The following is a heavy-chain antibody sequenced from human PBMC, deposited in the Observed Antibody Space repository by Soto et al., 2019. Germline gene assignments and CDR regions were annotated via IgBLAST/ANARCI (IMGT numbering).Heavy chain of an antibody. CDR3: ASRYGSGYRAFDY. D-gene: IGHD3-10*01. CDR1: GATFTFYS. CDR2: INPILSMS. V-gene: IGHV1-69*02. Sequence: QVQLVQSGAEVKKPGSSVRVSCKASGATFTFYSINWVRQAPGLGLEWMGRINPILSMSNYAQRFQGRVTMTADKSTSTAYMELSSLRSEDTAMYYCASRYGSGYRAFDYWGQGALVTVSS. J-gene: IGHJ4*02.